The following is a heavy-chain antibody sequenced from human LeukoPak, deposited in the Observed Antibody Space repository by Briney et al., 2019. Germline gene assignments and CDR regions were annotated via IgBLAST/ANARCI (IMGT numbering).Heavy chain of an antibody. CDR1: GGPFNDYY. CDR2: INHSVST. V-gene: IGHV4-34*01. CDR3: ARSGRDVGFAFDI. D-gene: IGHD5-12*01. J-gene: IGHJ3*02. Sequence: SQTLSLTCAVYGGPFNDYYWNWLRQPPGKGLEWIGEINHSVSTNYHPSYTSRVTISLDTSQNHFSLKLTSVTAADTAVYYCARSGRDVGFAFDIWGQGTLVTISS.